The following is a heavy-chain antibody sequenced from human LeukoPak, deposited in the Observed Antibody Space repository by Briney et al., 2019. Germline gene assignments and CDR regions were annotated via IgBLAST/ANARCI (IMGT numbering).Heavy chain of an antibody. V-gene: IGHV3-21*01. Sequence: GGSLRLSCAASGFTFSSFAMSWVRQAPGKGLEWVSSISSSSSYIYYADSVKGRFTISRDNAKNSLYLQMNSLRAEDTAVYYCARDRDIVVVVAATPIHTDYFDYWGQGTLVTVSS. J-gene: IGHJ4*02. D-gene: IGHD2-15*01. CDR1: GFTFSSFA. CDR3: ARDRDIVVVVAATPIHTDYFDY. CDR2: ISSSSSYI.